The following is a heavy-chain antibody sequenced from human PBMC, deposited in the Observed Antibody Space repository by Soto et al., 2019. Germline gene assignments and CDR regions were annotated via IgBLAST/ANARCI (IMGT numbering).Heavy chain of an antibody. CDR3: ARERDWGQFFDY. Sequence: QVQLVESGGGVVQPGRSLRLSCAASGFTFSSYGMHWVRQARGKGLEWVAVIWYDGSNKYYADSVKGRFTISRDNSKNTLYLQMNSLRAEDTAVYYCARERDWGQFFDYWGQGTLVTVSS. D-gene: IGHD7-27*01. CDR1: GFTFSSYG. J-gene: IGHJ4*02. CDR2: IWYDGSNK. V-gene: IGHV3-33*01.